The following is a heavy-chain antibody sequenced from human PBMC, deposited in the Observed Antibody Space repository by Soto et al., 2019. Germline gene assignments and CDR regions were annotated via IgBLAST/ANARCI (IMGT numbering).Heavy chain of an antibody. V-gene: IGHV1-18*01. CDR1: GYTFTTFG. Sequence: QVRLVQSGPEVKKPGASVKVSCKASGYTFTTFGISWVRQAPGQGLEWGGWISANNGNTNYSQKFQGRVSLTTETSASTSYMEMGSLRYYDAAVDYCAGSASFDFYAITPLEFWGQGNLVDVSS. CDR2: ISANNGNT. J-gene: IGHJ1*01. CDR3: AGSASFDFYAITPLEF. D-gene: IGHD3-3*01.